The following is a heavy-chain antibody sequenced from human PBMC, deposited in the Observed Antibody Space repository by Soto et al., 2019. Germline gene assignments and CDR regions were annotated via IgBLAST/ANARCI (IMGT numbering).Heavy chain of an antibody. CDR2: ISSGSTTI. Sequence: EVQVVESGGGLVRPGGSLRLSCVTSGFGFSSYTMHWVRQAPGRGLEWVSDISSGSTTISYTDSVKGRFSVSRDNAKNSLYLQMNSLRAEDTAVYYCARDREYRSGGNCYETGADYWGQGTLVTVSS. D-gene: IGHD2-15*01. CDR3: ARDREYRSGGNCYETGADY. V-gene: IGHV3-48*01. J-gene: IGHJ4*02. CDR1: GFGFSSYT.